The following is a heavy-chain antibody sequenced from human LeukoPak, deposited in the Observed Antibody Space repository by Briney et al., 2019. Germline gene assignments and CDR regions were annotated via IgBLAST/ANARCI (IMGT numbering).Heavy chain of an antibody. D-gene: IGHD1-26*01. CDR2: IKQDGSEK. J-gene: IGHJ4*02. CDR3: ARDVGAFDY. Sequence: PGGSLRPSCAASGFTFSTYWMSWVRQAPGKGLEWVANIKQDGSEKYFVDSVRGRFTISRDNAKNSLCLQMNSLRAEDTAVYYCARDVGAFDYWGQGTLVTVSS. V-gene: IGHV3-7*01. CDR1: GFTFSTYW.